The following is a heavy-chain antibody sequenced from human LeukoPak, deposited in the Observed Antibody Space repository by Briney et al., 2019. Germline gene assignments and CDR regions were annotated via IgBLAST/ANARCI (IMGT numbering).Heavy chain of an antibody. D-gene: IGHD3-16*01. Sequence: GGTLRLSCAASGFTFSSYGMSWVRQAPGKGLEWVSAISGSGGSTYYADSVKGRFTISRDNSKNTLYLQMNSLRAQDTAVYYCAKDRAIDDYVWGSGDYWGQGTLVTVSS. CDR2: ISGSGGST. V-gene: IGHV3-23*01. J-gene: IGHJ4*02. CDR1: GFTFSSYG. CDR3: AKDRAIDDYVWGSGDY.